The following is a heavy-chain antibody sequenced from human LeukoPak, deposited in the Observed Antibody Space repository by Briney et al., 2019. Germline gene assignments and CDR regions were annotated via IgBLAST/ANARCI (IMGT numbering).Heavy chain of an antibody. D-gene: IGHD1-26*01. V-gene: IGHV3-21*01. Sequence: GGSLRLSCAASGFTFSSYSMNRVRQAPGKGLEWVSSISSSSTYIYYTDSVKGRFTISRDDASNSLALQMNSLRAEDTAVYYCASGIYYTSVHTWSPVWGQGTLVTVSS. CDR1: GFTFSSYS. J-gene: IGHJ4*02. CDR2: ISSSSTYI. CDR3: ASGIYYTSVHTWSPV.